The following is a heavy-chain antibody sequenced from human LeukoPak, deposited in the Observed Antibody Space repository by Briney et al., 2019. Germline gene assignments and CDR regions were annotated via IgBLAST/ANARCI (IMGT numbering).Heavy chain of an antibody. Sequence: PGGSLRLSCAASGFTFSNYSMNWVRQAPGKGLEWVSSISSLSSYIYYADSLKGRFTISRDNAKNSLYLQMNSLRAEDTAVYYCARGGPRDGYDYWGQGTLVTVSS. J-gene: IGHJ4*02. CDR3: ARGGPRDGYDY. CDR1: GFTFSNYS. V-gene: IGHV3-21*01. D-gene: IGHD5-18*01. CDR2: ISSLSSYI.